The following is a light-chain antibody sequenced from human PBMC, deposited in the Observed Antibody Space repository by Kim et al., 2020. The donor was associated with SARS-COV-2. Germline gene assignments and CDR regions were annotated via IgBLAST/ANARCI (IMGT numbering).Light chain of an antibody. V-gene: IGLV3-1*01. Sequence: VSPGQTASISCSGDKLGDKYACWYQQKPGQSPVLVIYQDTKRPSGIPERFSGSNSGNTATLTISGTQAMDEADYYCQAWDSSTTVVFGGGTQLTVL. CDR1: KLGDKY. CDR2: QDT. CDR3: QAWDSSTTVV. J-gene: IGLJ2*01.